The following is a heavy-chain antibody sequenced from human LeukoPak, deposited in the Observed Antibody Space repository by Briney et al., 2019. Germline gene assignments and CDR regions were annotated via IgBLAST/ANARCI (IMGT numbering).Heavy chain of an antibody. CDR2: INGGGGAT. Sequence: GGSLRLSCAASGFTFSSSAVSWVLQAPGKGLEWLSTINGGGGATYYAASVTGRFTISSDTSQNTLYLQMNSLKIEDTAVYYCAKANPTPRGVNFDYWGQGTLVTVSS. CDR1: GFTFSSSA. D-gene: IGHD3-10*01. CDR3: AKANPTPRGVNFDY. V-gene: IGHV3-23*01. J-gene: IGHJ4*02.